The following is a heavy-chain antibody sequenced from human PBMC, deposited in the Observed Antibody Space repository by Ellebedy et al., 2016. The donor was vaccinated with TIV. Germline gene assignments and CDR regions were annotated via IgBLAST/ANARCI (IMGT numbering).Heavy chain of an antibody. J-gene: IGHJ6*02. CDR2: IYPGDSDT. Sequence: TVSCKASTYSFSRYWIAWVRHVRVKGLEWMGVIYPGDSDTRYSPSFQGQVTISADKSNRTVYLQWTSLKASDTAIYYCARHNSGELLWSGEPTDYYAMDVWGQGTTVTVSS. D-gene: IGHD3-10*01. CDR1: TYSFSRYW. CDR3: ARHNSGELLWSGEPTDYYAMDV. V-gene: IGHV5-51*01.